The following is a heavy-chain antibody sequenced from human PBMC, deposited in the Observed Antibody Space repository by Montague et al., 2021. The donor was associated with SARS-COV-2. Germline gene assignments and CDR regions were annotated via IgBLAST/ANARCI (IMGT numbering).Heavy chain of an antibody. V-gene: IGHV3-43*01. Sequence: SLRLSFAASGFTFDDYTMHWVRQVPGKGLQWVSLISWDGTTTHYAESVEGRFTISRDNSISSLYLQMSSLRNDDTGLYYCAQGIGDSRSFLEFWGQGTLLTVSS. CDR3: AQGIGDSRSFLEF. D-gene: IGHD6-13*01. J-gene: IGHJ4*02. CDR1: GFTFDDYT. CDR2: ISWDGTTT.